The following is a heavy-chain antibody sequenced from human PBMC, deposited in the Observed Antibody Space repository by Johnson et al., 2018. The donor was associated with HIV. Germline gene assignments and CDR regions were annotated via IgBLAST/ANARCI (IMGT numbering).Heavy chain of an antibody. CDR1: GFTVSSNY. D-gene: IGHD1-26*01. V-gene: IGHV3-66*01. Sequence: VQLVESGGGLVQPGGSLRLSCEASGFTVSSNYMSWVRQAPGKGLEWVSVISGSGGSTYYADSVKGRFTISRDNSKNTLYLQMNSLRAEDTAVYSCARLNSGRSYGAYDAFDIWGQGTMVTVSS. CDR2: ISGSGGST. J-gene: IGHJ3*02. CDR3: ARLNSGRSYGAYDAFDI.